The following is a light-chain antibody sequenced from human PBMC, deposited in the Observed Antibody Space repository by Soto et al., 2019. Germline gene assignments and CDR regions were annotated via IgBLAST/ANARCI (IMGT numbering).Light chain of an antibody. CDR3: QQYGSSLTWT. V-gene: IGKV3-20*01. CDR2: GAS. CDR1: QSISSNY. J-gene: IGKJ1*01. Sequence: EIVLTQSPATLSLSPGERATLSCRASQSISSNYLAWYQQKPGQAPSLLIYGASSRATGIPDRFSGSGSGTDFTLTISRLEPEDFAVYYCQQYGSSLTWTFGQGTKVNIK.